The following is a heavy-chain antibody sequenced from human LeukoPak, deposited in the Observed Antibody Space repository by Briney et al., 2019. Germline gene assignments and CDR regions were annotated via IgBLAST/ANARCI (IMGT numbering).Heavy chain of an antibody. CDR2: ISAYNGNT. D-gene: IGHD3-10*01. V-gene: IGHV1-18*01. J-gene: IGHJ4*02. Sequence: ASVKVSCKTSGYTFTGYGITWVRQAPGQGLEWMGWISAYNGNTNYAQKLQGRVTMTTDTSTSTAYMELRSLRSEDTAVYYCATPGGFGELLWGYFDYWGQGTLVTVSS. CDR1: GYTFTGYG. CDR3: ATPGGFGELLWGYFDY.